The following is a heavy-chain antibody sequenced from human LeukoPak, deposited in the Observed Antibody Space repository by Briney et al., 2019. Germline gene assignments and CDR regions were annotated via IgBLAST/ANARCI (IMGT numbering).Heavy chain of an antibody. D-gene: IGHD1-26*01. Sequence: PGGSLRLSCAASGFAFSSYWIHWVRQAPGKGLVWVSRTNGGGSSTNYADSVKGRFTISRDNAKNTLYLQMNSLRAEDTAVYYCARTANSGSYLFDYWGQGTLVTVSS. V-gene: IGHV3-74*01. CDR2: TNGGGSST. CDR1: GFAFSSYW. J-gene: IGHJ4*02. CDR3: ARTANSGSYLFDY.